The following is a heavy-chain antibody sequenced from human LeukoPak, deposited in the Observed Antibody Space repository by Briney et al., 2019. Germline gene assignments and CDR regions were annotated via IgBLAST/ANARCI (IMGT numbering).Heavy chain of an antibody. CDR2: INAGNGNT. D-gene: IGHD6-19*01. CDR1: GYTFTSYA. CDR3: ARESSGWFYYYYYGMDV. V-gene: IGHV1-3*01. J-gene: IGHJ6*02. Sequence: GASVKVSCKASGYTFTSYAMHWVRQAPGQRLGWMGWINAGNGNTKYSQKFQGRVTITRDTSVSTAYMELSSLRSEDTAVYYCARESSGWFYYYYYGMDVWGQGTTVTVSS.